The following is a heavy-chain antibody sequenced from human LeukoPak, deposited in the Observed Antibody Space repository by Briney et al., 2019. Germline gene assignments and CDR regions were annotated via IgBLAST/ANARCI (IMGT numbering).Heavy chain of an antibody. V-gene: IGHV3-30-3*01. J-gene: IGHJ4*02. CDR2: ISYDGSNK. CDR1: GFTFSSYA. CDR3: ARGVRASGVLPLDY. D-gene: IGHD3-10*01. Sequence: GGSLRLSCAASGFTFSSYAMHWVRQAPGKGLEWVAVISYDGSNKYYADSVKGRFTISRDNSKNTLYLQMNSLRAEDTAVYYCARGVRASGVLPLDYWGQGTLVTVSS.